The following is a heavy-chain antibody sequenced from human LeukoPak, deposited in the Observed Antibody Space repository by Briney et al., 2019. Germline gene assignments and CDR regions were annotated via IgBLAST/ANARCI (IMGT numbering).Heavy chain of an antibody. D-gene: IGHD6-19*01. CDR3: MTRAVAGKTFDY. CDR1: NFAFVDFA. Sequence: GGSLRLSCAASNFAFVDFAMHWARHLPGKGLEWVSFIGWDGGSTHYGDSVQGRFTVSRDNKKSLLYLEMSSLTTADSGLYYCMTRAVAGKTFDYWGQGVLVSVSS. V-gene: IGHV3-43D*03. CDR2: IGWDGGST. J-gene: IGHJ4*02.